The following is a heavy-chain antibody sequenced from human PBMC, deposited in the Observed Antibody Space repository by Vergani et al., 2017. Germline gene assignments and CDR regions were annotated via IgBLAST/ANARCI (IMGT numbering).Heavy chain of an antibody. CDR2: IDWDDDK. V-gene: IGHV2-70*04. J-gene: IGHJ4*02. D-gene: IGHD2-2*01. CDR3: AVVVPAAPHTPRFDY. CDR1: GFSLSTSGMR. Sequence: QVTLQESGPVLVKPTETLTLTCTVSGFSLSTSGMRVSWIRQPPGKALEWLARIDWDDDKFYSTSLKTRLTISKDTSKNQVVLTMTNMDPVDTATYYCAVVVPAAPHTPRFDYWGQGTLVTVSS.